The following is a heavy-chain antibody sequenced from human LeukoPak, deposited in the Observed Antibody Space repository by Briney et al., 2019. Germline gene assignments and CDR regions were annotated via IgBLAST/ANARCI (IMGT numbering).Heavy chain of an antibody. V-gene: IGHV3-66*01. Sequence: GGSLRLSCAASGFTFSSYWMSWVRQAPGKGLEWVSVIYSGGSTYYADSVKGRFTISRDNSKNTLYLQMNSLRAEDTAVYYCARDPGSSVTDYWGQGTLVTVSS. J-gene: IGHJ4*02. CDR3: ARDPGSSVTDY. D-gene: IGHD6-25*01. CDR2: IYSGGST. CDR1: GFTFSSYW.